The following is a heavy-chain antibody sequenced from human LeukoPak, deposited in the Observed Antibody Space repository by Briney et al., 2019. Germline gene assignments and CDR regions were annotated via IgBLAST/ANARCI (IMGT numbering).Heavy chain of an antibody. D-gene: IGHD6-6*01. CDR1: GYTFTSYD. Sequence: ASVKVSSKASGYTFTSYDINWVRQATGQGREWMGWMNPNSGNTGYAQKFQGRGTMTRNTSISTAYMELSSLRSEDTAVYYCARKRGDIAARRNNWFDPWGQGTLVTVSS. J-gene: IGHJ5*02. V-gene: IGHV1-8*01. CDR3: ARKRGDIAARRNNWFDP. CDR2: MNPNSGNT.